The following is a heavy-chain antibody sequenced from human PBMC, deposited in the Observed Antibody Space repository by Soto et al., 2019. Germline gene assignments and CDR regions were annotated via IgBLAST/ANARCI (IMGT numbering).Heavy chain of an antibody. J-gene: IGHJ5*02. V-gene: IGHV1-69*02. D-gene: IGHD2-8*01. CDR1: VGTFSSYT. CDR3: ASTHLTDCTNGVCYPMWEDYWGQGTLVTVSSGKPQGASVKVSCKASGYTFTSYYMHWFDP. Sequence: GASVKVSCKASVGTFSSYTMSWVQPYPGQGLEWVGRIIPILGIANYAQKFQGRATITADKSTSTAYMELSSLRSEDTAVYYWASTHLTDCTNGVCYPMWEDYWGQGTLVTVSSGKPQGASVKVSCKASGYTFTSYYMHWFDPWGQGTLVTVSS. CDR2: IIPILGIA.